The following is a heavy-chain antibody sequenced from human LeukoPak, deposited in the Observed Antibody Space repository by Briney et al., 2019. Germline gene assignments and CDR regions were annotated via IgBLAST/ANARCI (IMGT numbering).Heavy chain of an antibody. J-gene: IGHJ4*02. V-gene: IGHV1-2*02. Sequence: GASVKVSCKASGYTFTGYYIHWVRQAPGQGLEWMGWINPNSGGTNYAQKFQGRVTMTRDTSVSTAYMEVSRLRSDDTAVYYCARDLDYYDSSGYYYDFGYWGQGTLVTVSS. CDR3: ARDLDYYDSSGYYYDFGY. D-gene: IGHD3-22*01. CDR1: GYTFTGYY. CDR2: INPNSGGT.